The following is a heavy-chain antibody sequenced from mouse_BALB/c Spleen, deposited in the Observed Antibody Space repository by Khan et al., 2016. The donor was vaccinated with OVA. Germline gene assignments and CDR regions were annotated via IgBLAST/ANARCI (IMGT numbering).Heavy chain of an antibody. V-gene: IGHV1-18*01. D-gene: IGHD1-1*01. CDR3: ARLFYYYGSTYYAMDY. Sequence: VQLKESGPELVKPGASVKISCKTSGYTFTEYTMHWVKQSHGKSLEWIGGINPNNGGTSYNQKFKGKATLTVDKSSSTAYMELRSLTSEDSAVYSWARLFYYYGSTYYAMDYWGQGTSVTVSS. CDR1: GYTFTEYT. CDR2: INPNNGGT. J-gene: IGHJ4*01.